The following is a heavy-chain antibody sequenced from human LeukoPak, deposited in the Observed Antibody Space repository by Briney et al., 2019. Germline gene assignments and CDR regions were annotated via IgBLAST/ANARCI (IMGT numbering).Heavy chain of an antibody. CDR2: IYYSGST. V-gene: IGHV4-59*01. D-gene: IGHD6-13*01. J-gene: IGHJ4*02. Sequence: SETLSLTCTVSGRSISSYYWSWIRQPPGKGLEWIGYIYYSGSTNYNPSLKSRVTISVDTSKNQFSLKLSSVTAADTAVYYCASLYSSSWYGGDFDYWGQGTLVTVSS. CDR3: ASLYSSSWYGGDFDY. CDR1: GRSISSYY.